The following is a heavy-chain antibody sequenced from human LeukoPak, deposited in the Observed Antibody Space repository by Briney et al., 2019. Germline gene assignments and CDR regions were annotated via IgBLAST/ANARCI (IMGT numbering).Heavy chain of an antibody. Sequence: PGGSLRLSCVASGFPFSSYWMTWVRQAPGKGLEWVANIKQDGSKKSHVDSVKGRFTISRDNAKNSLYLQMNSLRAEDTAVYYCARRGAVAGDLDYWGQGTLVTVSS. V-gene: IGHV3-7*01. CDR3: ARRGAVAGDLDY. J-gene: IGHJ4*02. CDR1: GFPFSSYW. D-gene: IGHD6-19*01. CDR2: IKQDGSKK.